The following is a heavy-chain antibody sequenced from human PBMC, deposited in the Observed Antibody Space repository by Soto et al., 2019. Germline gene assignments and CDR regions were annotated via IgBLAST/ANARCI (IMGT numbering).Heavy chain of an antibody. CDR2: IWYDGSNK. J-gene: IGHJ4*02. CDR1: GFTFSSYG. Sequence: GGSLRLSCAASGFTFSSYGMHWVRQAPGKGLEWVAVIWYDGSNKYYADSVKGRFTISRDNSKNTLYLQMNSLRAEDTAVYYCARDFPRTMMSYYFDYWGQGTLVTVSS. V-gene: IGHV3-33*01. CDR3: ARDFPRTMMSYYFDY. D-gene: IGHD3-22*01.